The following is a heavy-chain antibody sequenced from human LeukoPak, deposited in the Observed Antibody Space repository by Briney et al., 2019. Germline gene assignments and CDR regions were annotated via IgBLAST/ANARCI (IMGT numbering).Heavy chain of an antibody. D-gene: IGHD2-15*01. CDR1: GFTFSSYS. V-gene: IGHV3-23*01. CDR2: LSGSGGSP. Sequence: GGSLRLSCAASGFTFSSYSMNWVRQAPGKGLEWVSALSGSGGSPYDADAVKGRFIISRDNSKNTLYLQMNSLRAEDTAIYYCARQLGYCSDGTCYFDSWGQGTLVTVTS. CDR3: ARQLGYCSDGTCYFDS. J-gene: IGHJ4*02.